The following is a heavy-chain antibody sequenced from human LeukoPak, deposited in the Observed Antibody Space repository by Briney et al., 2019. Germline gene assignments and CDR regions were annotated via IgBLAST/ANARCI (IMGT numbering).Heavy chain of an antibody. D-gene: IGHD3-22*01. CDR3: ARDRDYNDSSGYPRLDDAFDI. J-gene: IGHJ3*02. CDR1: GYTFTSYY. CDR2: INPSGGST. V-gene: IGHV1-46*01. Sequence: ASVKVSCKASGYTFTSYYMHWVRQAPGQGLEWMGIINPSGGSTSYAQKFQGRVTMTRDTSTSTVYMELSSLRSEDTAVYYCARDRDYNDSSGYPRLDDAFDIWGQGTMVTVSS.